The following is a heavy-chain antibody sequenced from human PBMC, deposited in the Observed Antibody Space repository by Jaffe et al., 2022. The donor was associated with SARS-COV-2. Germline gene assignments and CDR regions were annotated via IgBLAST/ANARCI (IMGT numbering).Heavy chain of an antibody. J-gene: IGHJ4*02. CDR3: ASLRIQLWFSFDY. CDR1: GGSISSSSYY. V-gene: IGHV4-39*01. CDR2: IYYSGST. Sequence: QLQLQESGPGLVKPSETLSLTCTVSGGSISSSSYYWGWIRQPPGKGLEWIGSIYYSGSTYYNPSLKSRVTISVDTSKNQFSLKLSSVTAADTAVYYCASLRIQLWFSFDYWGQGTLVTVSS. D-gene: IGHD5-18*01.